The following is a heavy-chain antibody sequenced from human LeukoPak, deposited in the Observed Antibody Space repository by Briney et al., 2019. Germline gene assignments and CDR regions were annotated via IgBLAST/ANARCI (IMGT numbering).Heavy chain of an antibody. V-gene: IGHV3-21*01. J-gene: IGHJ6*03. Sequence: PGGSLRLSCAASGFTFSSYEMNWVRQAPGKGLEWVSSISSSSSYIYYADSVKGRFTISRDNAKNSLYLQMNSLRAEDTAVYYRARDPYYDFWSGYLYYYYYMDVWGKGTTVTVSS. CDR1: GFTFSSYE. CDR3: ARDPYYDFWSGYLYYYYYMDV. CDR2: ISSSSSYI. D-gene: IGHD3-3*01.